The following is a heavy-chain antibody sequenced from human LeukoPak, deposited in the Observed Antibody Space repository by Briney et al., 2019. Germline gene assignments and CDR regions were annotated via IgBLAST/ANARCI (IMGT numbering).Heavy chain of an antibody. CDR2: ISWNSGSI. D-gene: IGHD3-10*01. Sequence: GRSLRLSCAASGFTFDDYAMHWVRQAPGKGLEWVSGISWNSGSIGYADSVKGRFTISRDNAKNSLYLQMSSLRAEDTALYYCAKAPWFGELLSPNFDYWGQGTLVTVSS. J-gene: IGHJ4*02. CDR1: GFTFDDYA. CDR3: AKAPWFGELLSPNFDY. V-gene: IGHV3-9*01.